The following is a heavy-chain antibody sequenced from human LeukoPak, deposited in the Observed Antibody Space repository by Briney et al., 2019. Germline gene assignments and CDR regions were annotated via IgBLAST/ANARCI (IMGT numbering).Heavy chain of an antibody. CDR2: ISYDGSNK. D-gene: IGHD6-13*01. J-gene: IGHJ6*02. Sequence: GGSLRLSCVASGFTFSSYGIHWVRQAPGKGLEWVAVISYDGSNKYYTDSVKGRFTISRDNSKNTVYLQMSSLRVDDTAVYYCAKAASSSWPSYYYGMDVWGQGTTVTVSS. CDR3: AKAASSSWPSYYYGMDV. CDR1: GFTFSSYG. V-gene: IGHV3-30*18.